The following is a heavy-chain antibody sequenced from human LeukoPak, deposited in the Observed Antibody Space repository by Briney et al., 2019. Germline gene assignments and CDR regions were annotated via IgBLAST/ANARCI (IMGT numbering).Heavy chain of an antibody. J-gene: IGHJ4*02. CDR3: ASGGSVFGVVILYYFDN. Sequence: GGSLRLSCAASGFTFSSYAMSWVRQAPGKGLEWVSAISGSGGSTYYADSVKGRFTISRDNTKNSLYLQMNSLRDEDTAVYYCASGGSVFGVVILYYFDNWGQGTLVTVSS. V-gene: IGHV3-23*01. CDR2: ISGSGGST. CDR1: GFTFSSYA. D-gene: IGHD3-3*01.